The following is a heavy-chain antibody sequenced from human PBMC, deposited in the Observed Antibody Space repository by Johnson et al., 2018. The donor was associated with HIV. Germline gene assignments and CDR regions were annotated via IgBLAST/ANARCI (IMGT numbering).Heavy chain of an antibody. CDR3: ARETVTSGAFDI. CDR2: ISSNGVRT. V-gene: IGHV3-64*01. Sequence: VQLVESGGGVVQPGRSLRLSCAASGFTFSTYAMYWVRQAPGKGLEYVSGISSNGVRTYYANSVKDRFTVSRDSSNNTLYLQMGSLRAGDTAVYYCARETVTSGAFDIWGQGTMVTVSS. CDR1: GFTFSTYA. D-gene: IGHD4-11*01. J-gene: IGHJ3*02.